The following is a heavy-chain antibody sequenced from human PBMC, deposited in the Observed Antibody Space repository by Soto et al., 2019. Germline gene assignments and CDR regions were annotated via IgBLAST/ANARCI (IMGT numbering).Heavy chain of an antibody. Sequence: QVQLVQSGAEVKKPGSSVKVSCKASGGTFRSYAISWVRQAPGQGLAWMGGIIPIFGAANYAQHFQGRVTITADESTSTVYMELSSLRSDDTAVYYCATSADNSGWYYFHYWGQGTLVTVSS. CDR2: IIPIFGAA. CDR3: ATSADNSGWYYFHY. V-gene: IGHV1-69*12. CDR1: GGTFRSYA. D-gene: IGHD6-19*01. J-gene: IGHJ4*02.